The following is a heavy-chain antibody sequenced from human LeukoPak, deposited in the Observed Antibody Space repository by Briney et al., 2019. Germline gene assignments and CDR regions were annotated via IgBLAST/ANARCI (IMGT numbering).Heavy chain of an antibody. J-gene: IGHJ4*02. Sequence: SETLSLTCTVSGGSISSYYWSWIRQPPGKGLEWIGYIYYSGSTNYNPSLKSRVTIPVDTSKNQFSLKLSSVTAADTAVYYCARESSGWYVGFDYWGQGTLVTVSS. CDR3: ARESSGWYVGFDY. V-gene: IGHV4-59*01. CDR2: IYYSGST. D-gene: IGHD6-19*01. CDR1: GGSISSYY.